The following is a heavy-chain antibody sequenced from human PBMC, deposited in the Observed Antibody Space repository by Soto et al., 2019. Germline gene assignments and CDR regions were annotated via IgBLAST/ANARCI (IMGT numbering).Heavy chain of an antibody. Sequence: GGSLRRSCAASGFTFSNYVMSWVRQAPGKGLEWVSTVSGSSYTTDYADSVKGRFTISRDNSKNTLRLHMNSLRAEDTAIYYCAKGIYSSVWYGFDYWGQGALVTVSS. CDR2: VSGSSYTT. D-gene: IGHD6-19*01. J-gene: IGHJ4*02. CDR3: AKGIYSSVWYGFDY. CDR1: GFTFSNYV. V-gene: IGHV3-23*01.